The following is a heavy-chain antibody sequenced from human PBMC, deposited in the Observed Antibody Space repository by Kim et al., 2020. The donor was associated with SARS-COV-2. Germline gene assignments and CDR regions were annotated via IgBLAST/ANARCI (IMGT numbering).Heavy chain of an antibody. J-gene: IGHJ5*02. D-gene: IGHD6-6*01. CDR2: ISFGDSDT. CDR3: SRKLGQVVRGGGFDL. V-gene: IGHV5-51*01. Sequence: GESLKISCKGSGYRLSSHWIGWVRQLPGKGLEWIGMISFGDSDTRYSPSFQGQVTISADKSTSTAYLQWRSLKASDSAMYYCSRKLGQVVRGGGFDLWGQGTLVTVS. CDR1: GYRLSSHW.